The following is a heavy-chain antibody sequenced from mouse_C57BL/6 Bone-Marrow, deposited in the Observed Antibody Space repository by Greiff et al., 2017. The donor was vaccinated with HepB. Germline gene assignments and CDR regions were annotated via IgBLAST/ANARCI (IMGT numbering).Heavy chain of an antibody. V-gene: IGHV5-4*01. CDR3: ARERGATIVTTSPYWYFDV. Sequence: EVMLVESGGGLVKPGGSLKLSCAASGFTFSSYAMSWVRQTPEKRLEWVATISDGGSYTYYPDNVKGRFTISRDNAKNNLYLQMSHLKSEDTAMYYCARERGATIVTTSPYWYFDVWGTGTTVTVSS. CDR2: ISDGGSYT. D-gene: IGHD2-5*01. CDR1: GFTFSSYA. J-gene: IGHJ1*03.